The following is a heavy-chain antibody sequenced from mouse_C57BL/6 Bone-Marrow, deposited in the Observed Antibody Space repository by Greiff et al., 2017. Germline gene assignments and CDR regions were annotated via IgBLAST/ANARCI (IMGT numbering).Heavy chain of an antibody. CDR3: ARSFAY. CDR2: ISSGSSTI. J-gene: IGHJ3*01. V-gene: IGHV5-17*01. CDR1: GFTFSDYG. Sequence: EVMLVESGGGLVKPGGSLKLSCAASGFTFSDYGMHWVRQAPEKGLEWVAYISSGSSTIYYADTVKGRVTISRDNATNTLFLQLTSLRAEDTAMYYCARSFAYWGQGTLVTVSA.